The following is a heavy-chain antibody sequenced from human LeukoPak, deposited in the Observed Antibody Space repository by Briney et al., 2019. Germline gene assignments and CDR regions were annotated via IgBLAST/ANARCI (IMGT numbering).Heavy chain of an antibody. CDR2: IKQDGSEK. D-gene: IGHD3-3*01. CDR3: ARTRRPITIFGVGEPYYYYMDV. V-gene: IGHV3-7*01. J-gene: IGHJ6*03. Sequence: PGGSLRLSCAASGFTFSSYWMSWVRQAPGKGLEWVANIKQDGSEKYYVDSVKGRFTISRDNAKDSLCLQMNSLRAEDTAVYYCARTRRPITIFGVGEPYYYYMDVWGKGTTVTVSS. CDR1: GFTFSSYW.